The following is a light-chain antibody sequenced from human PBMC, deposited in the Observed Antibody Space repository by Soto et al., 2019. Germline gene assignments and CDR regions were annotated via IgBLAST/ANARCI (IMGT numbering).Light chain of an antibody. CDR3: QQYQNLWT. CDR2: GAS. J-gene: IGKJ1*01. CDR1: QSVSSN. V-gene: IGKV3D-15*01. Sequence: EIVMTQSPATLSVSPVERATLSCRASQSVSSNLAWYQQKLGQAPRLLIYGASTRATGIPARFSGSGSGTEFTLTISSLQSEDFAIYYCQQYQNLWTFGQGTKVDIK.